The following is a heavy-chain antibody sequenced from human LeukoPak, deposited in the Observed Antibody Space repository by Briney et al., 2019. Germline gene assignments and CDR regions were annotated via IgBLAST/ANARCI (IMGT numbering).Heavy chain of an antibody. Sequence: GGSLRLSCAASGFTFDDHGMNWVRQAPGKGLEWVSGITWNGGSTGYADSVKGRFTISRDNAQNSLFLELNSLRGEDTAVYYCARERNFYYFDYWGQGALVTVSS. CDR2: ITWNGGST. V-gene: IGHV3-20*04. J-gene: IGHJ4*02. D-gene: IGHD3-3*01. CDR1: GFTFDDHG. CDR3: ARERNFYYFDY.